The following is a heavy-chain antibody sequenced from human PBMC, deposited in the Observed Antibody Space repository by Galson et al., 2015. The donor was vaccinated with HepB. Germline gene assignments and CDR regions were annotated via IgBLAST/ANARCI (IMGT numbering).Heavy chain of an antibody. CDR3: ARKSWGLIAAAGTGGFDY. D-gene: IGHD6-13*01. CDR1: GGSISSYY. V-gene: IGHV4-59*01. CDR2: IYYSGST. J-gene: IGHJ4*02. Sequence: SETLSLTCTVSGGSISSYYWSWIRQPPGKGLEWIGYIYYSGSTNYNPSLKSRVTISVDTSKNQFSLKLSSVTAADTAVYYCARKSWGLIAAAGTGGFDYWGQGTLVTVSS.